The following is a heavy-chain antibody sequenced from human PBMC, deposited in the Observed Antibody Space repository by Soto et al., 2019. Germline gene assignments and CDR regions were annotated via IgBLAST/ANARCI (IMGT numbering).Heavy chain of an antibody. CDR1: GYTFTTYG. J-gene: IGHJ6*02. CDR2: ISPYNGTT. CDR3: ARDGERDTGLNFYYYLHGMDA. Sequence: ASVKVSCKASGYTFTTYGISWVRQAPGQGLEWMGWISPYNGTTKYAEKFQGEMTMTTDTATSTAYMDLRSLRSDDTAVYYCARDGERDTGLNFYYYLHGMDAWGQGTRVTVSS. V-gene: IGHV1-18*04. D-gene: IGHD1-1*01.